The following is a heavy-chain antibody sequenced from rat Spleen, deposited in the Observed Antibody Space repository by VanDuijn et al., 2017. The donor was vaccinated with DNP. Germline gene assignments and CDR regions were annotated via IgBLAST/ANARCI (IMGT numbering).Heavy chain of an antibody. V-gene: IGHV3-1*01. CDR2: ISYSGST. Sequence: EVQLQESGPGLVKPSQSLSLTCSVTGYSITTTYWGWIRKFPGNKMEWIGHISYSGSTHYNPSLKSRISITRDTSKNQFFLQLNSVTSEDTATYYCARWGDYFDYWGQGVMVTVSS. CDR1: GYSITTTY. CDR3: ARWGDYFDY. J-gene: IGHJ2*01.